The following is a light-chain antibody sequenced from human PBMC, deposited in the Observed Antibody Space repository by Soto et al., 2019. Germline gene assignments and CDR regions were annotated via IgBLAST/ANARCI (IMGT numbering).Light chain of an antibody. V-gene: IGLV2-11*01. CDR2: DVI. CDR3: CSYAGNFIWV. J-gene: IGLJ3*02. CDR1: TSDVGAYNL. Sequence: QSALTQPRSVSGSPGQSITLSCDGSTSDVGAYNLVSWYQQHPGEAPKLTIYDVIKRPSGVPYRFSGSKSGNTASLTISGLQADDEADYYCCSYAGNFIWVFGGGTKVTVL.